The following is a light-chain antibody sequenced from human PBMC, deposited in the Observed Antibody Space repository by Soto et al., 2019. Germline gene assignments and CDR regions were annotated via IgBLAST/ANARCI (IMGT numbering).Light chain of an antibody. Sequence: SYELTQPPSVSVSPGQTASITCSVDKWGDKYACWYQQKPGQSPVLVIYQDSKRPSGIPERFSGSNSGNTATLTISGTQAMDEADYYCQAWDSSPWLFGGGTKLTVL. CDR1: KWGDKY. CDR3: QAWDSSPWL. V-gene: IGLV3-1*01. J-gene: IGLJ3*02. CDR2: QDS.